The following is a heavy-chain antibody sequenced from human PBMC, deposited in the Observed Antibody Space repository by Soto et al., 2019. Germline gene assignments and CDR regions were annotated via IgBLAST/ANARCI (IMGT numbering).Heavy chain of an antibody. Sequence: PSETLSLTCTVSGGSISSYYWSWIRQPPGKGLEWIGYIYYSGSTNYNPSLKSRVTISVDTSKNQFSLKLSSVTAADTAVYYCAGSSLLLDYWGQGTLVTVSS. D-gene: IGHD2-15*01. CDR1: GGSISSYY. CDR2: IYYSGST. CDR3: AGSSLLLDY. J-gene: IGHJ4*02. V-gene: IGHV4-59*01.